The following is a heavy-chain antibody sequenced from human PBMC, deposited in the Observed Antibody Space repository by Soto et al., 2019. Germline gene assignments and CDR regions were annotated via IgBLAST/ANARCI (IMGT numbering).Heavy chain of an antibody. CDR3: ASERRQWLARGYFDY. J-gene: IGHJ4*02. D-gene: IGHD6-19*01. CDR2: INPNSGGT. CDR1: GYTFTGYY. V-gene: IGHV1-2*04. Sequence: QVQLVQSGAEVKKPGASVKVSCKASGYTFTGYYMHWVRQAPGQGLEWMGWINPNSGGTNYAQKFQGWVTMTRDTCISTAYMELSSMRSDDTAVYYFASERRQWLARGYFDYWGQGTLVTVSS.